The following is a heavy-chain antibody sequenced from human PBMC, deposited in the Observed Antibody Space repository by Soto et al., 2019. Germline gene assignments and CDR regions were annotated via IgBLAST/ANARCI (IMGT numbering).Heavy chain of an antibody. D-gene: IGHD2-2*02. J-gene: IGHJ4*02. CDR3: ARASCSSTACYIPDYFDY. Sequence: PSETLSLTCAVSGGSFTSNNWWTWVRQPPGQGLEWIGEIYRTGSTNYNPSLKSRVTISLDKSENQFSLKVTSLTAEDTAMYFCARASCSSTACYIPDYFDYWGQGTMVTVSS. CDR2: IYRTGST. V-gene: IGHV4-4*02. CDR1: GGSFTSNNW.